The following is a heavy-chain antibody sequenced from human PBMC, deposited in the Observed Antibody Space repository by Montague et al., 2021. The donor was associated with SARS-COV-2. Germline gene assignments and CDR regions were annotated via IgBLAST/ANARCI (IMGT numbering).Heavy chain of an antibody. CDR1: GFTFTDYT. CDR3: ARLKVGAIIDY. CDR2: INWNGGDT. Sequence: SLRLSCSASGFTFTDYTMNWVRQVPGKGLEWVSGINWNGGDTGYADSVKGRFTISRDNAKNSLYLQMNSLRDEDTAFYCCARLKVGAIIDYWGQGTLVTVSS. J-gene: IGHJ4*02. V-gene: IGHV3-20*04. D-gene: IGHD1-26*01.